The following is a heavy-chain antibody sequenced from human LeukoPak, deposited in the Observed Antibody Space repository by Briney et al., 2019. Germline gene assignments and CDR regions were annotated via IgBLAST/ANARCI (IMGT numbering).Heavy chain of an antibody. CDR2: IYYSGST. CDR3: AGRYCSSTSCYDYYMDV. J-gene: IGHJ6*03. CDR1: GGSISSYY. D-gene: IGHD2-2*01. Sequence: KTSETLSLTCTVSGGSISSYYWSWIRQPPGKGLEWIGYIYYSGSTNYNPSLKSRVTISVDRSKNQFSLKLSSVTAADTAVYYCAGRYCSSTSCYDYYMDVWGKGTTVTVSS. V-gene: IGHV4-59*12.